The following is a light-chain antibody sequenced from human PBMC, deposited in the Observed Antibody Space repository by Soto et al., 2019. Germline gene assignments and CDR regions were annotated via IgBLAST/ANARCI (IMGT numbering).Light chain of an antibody. CDR3: QLSDSSFT. V-gene: IGKV1-39*01. CDR2: AAS. CDR1: QSIRTY. Sequence: EIQMTQSPSSLSASVGDRVTITCRASQSIRTYLNWYQQKPGKAPKLLIYAASSLQSGVPSRFSGSGSGTDFTLTISSLQPDDFATYYCQLSDSSFTFGQGTRLEI. J-gene: IGKJ5*01.